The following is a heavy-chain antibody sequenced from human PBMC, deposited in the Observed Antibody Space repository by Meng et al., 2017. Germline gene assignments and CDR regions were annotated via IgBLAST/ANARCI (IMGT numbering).Heavy chain of an antibody. V-gene: IGHV3-53*01. J-gene: IGHJ4*02. D-gene: IGHD5-24*01. Sequence: GGSLRLSCVASGFTVSSNYMSWVRQAPGKGLEWVSVIYSGGSTYYADSVKGRFTISRDNSKNTLYLQMNSLRAEDTAVYYCARAKGRDGYNFGWGQGTLVTVSS. CDR1: GFTVSSNY. CDR3: ARAKGRDGYNFG. CDR2: IYSGGST.